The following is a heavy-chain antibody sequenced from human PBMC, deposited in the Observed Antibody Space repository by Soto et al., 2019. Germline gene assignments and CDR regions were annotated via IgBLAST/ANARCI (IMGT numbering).Heavy chain of an antibody. J-gene: IGHJ4*02. CDR2: ISHSGST. D-gene: IGHD2-2*02. CDR3: AREYTYGSNFFDC. CDR1: GGSISSAAYY. Sequence: QVQLQESGPGLVKPSQTLSLTCTVSGGSISSAAYYWRWLRQHPGKGLEWIGYISHSGSTYYNLSLKSRVSIAVDTSKNQFSLRLTSVTAADTDVYYCAREYTYGSNFFDCWGQGALVTVSS. V-gene: IGHV4-31*03.